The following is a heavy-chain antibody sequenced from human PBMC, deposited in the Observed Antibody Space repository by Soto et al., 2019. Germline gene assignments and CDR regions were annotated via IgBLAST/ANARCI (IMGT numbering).Heavy chain of an antibody. CDR2: IIPVFDKA. J-gene: IGHJ3*01. D-gene: IGHD3-16*01. Sequence: QVQLVQSRAEVKEPGSSVKVSCKASGGSFRSSAISWVRQAPVQGLEWMGEIIPVFDKANYAQKFQGRLLITADEPTGTVSMELSSLTSEDTAVYFCARLRRDWGDAFDLWGRGTIVTVSS. CDR3: ARLRRDWGDAFDL. V-gene: IGHV1-69*01. CDR1: GGSFRSSA.